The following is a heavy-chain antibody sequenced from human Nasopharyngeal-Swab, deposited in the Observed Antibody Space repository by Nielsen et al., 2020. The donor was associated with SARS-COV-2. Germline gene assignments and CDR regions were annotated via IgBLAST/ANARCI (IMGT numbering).Heavy chain of an antibody. D-gene: IGHD3-22*01. V-gene: IGHV3-7*04. J-gene: IGHJ4*02. CDR1: GLTFSSYW. Sequence: GESLKISCAASGLTFSSYWMSWVRQAPGKGLEWVANIKQDGSEKYYVDSVKGRFTISRDNAKNSLYLQMNSLRAEDTAVYYCARGGFLDYWGQGTLVTVSS. CDR2: IKQDGSEK. CDR3: ARGGFLDY.